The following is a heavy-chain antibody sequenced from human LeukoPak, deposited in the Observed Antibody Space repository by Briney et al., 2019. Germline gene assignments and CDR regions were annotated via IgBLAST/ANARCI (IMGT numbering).Heavy chain of an antibody. CDR3: PRAVGASDALDM. V-gene: IGHV3-13*04. Sequence: GGSLRLSCAASGFTFSSYDMHWVRQAAGKSLEWVSAICTAGDTYYPGSVKGRFTLSLDNPKHPLYLPIKSQSAGLTALHYCPRAVGASDALDMWGQGTMVTVSS. CDR1: GFTFSSYD. J-gene: IGHJ3*02. D-gene: IGHD1-26*01. CDR2: ICTAGDT.